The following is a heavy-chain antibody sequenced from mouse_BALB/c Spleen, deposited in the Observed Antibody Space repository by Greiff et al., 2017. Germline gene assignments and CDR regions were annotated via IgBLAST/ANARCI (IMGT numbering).Heavy chain of an antibody. D-gene: IGHD1-1*01. CDR2: ISYSGST. V-gene: IGHV3-2*02. CDR1: GYSITSDYA. CDR3: ARETTVRSMDY. Sequence: EVKLQESGPGLVKPSQSLSLTCTVTGYSITSDYAWNWIRQFPGNTLEWMGYISYSGSTSYNPSLKSRISITRDTSKNQFFLQLKSVTTEDTATYYCARETTVRSMDYWGQGTSVTVSS. J-gene: IGHJ4*01.